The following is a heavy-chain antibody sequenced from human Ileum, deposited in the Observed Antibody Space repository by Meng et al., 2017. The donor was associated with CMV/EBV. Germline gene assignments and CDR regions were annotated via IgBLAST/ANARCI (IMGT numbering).Heavy chain of an antibody. J-gene: IGHJ5*02. V-gene: IGHV4-4*07. CDR3: ARAAARGVPVDL. D-gene: IGHD3-10*01. CDR2: IHPTGTT. Sequence: QLQLRESAPTLRHPSEPLSLTCTVTGGSLSSYYWTWIRQPAGKGLEWIGRIHPTGTTDDNPSLRSRVSMSLDKSKNQFSLKLTSVTAADTAVYYCARAAARGVPVDLWGQGTLVTVSS. CDR1: GGSLSSYY.